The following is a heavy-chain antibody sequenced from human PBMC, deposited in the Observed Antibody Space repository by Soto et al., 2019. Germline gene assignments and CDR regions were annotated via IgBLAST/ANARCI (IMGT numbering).Heavy chain of an antibody. D-gene: IGHD1-26*01. V-gene: IGHV3-30-3*01. J-gene: IGHJ4*02. CDR1: GFTFSSYA. Sequence: QVPLVESGGGVVQPGRSLRLSCAASGFTFSSYAMHWVRQAPGKGLEWVAVISYDGSNKYYADSVKGRFTISRDNSKYTLYLQMNSLRAEDTAVYCCAGIGTWVPFDYWGQGTLVTVSS. CDR3: AGIGTWVPFDY. CDR2: ISYDGSNK.